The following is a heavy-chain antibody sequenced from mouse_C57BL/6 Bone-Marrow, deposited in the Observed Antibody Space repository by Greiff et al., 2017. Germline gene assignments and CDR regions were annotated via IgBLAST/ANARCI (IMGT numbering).Heavy chain of an antibody. CDR1: GYTFTSYW. D-gene: IGHD2-2*01. Sequence: VQLQESGAELVKPGASVKMSCKASGYTFTSYWITWVKQRPGQGLEWIGDIYPGSGSTNYNEKFKSKATLTVDTSSSTAYMQLSSLTSEDSAVYYCARVMVGFDYWGQGTTLTVSS. CDR2: IYPGSGST. J-gene: IGHJ2*01. V-gene: IGHV1-55*01. CDR3: ARVMVGFDY.